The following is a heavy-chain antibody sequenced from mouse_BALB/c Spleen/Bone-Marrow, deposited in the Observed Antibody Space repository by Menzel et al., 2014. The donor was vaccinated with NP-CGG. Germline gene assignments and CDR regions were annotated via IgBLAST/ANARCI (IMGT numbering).Heavy chain of an antibody. CDR2: INTNGGKT. CDR3: ARDDGFYGLDR. V-gene: IGHV5-6-3*01. D-gene: IGHD1-1*01. J-gene: IGHJ4*01. Sequence: EVQLVESGGGLVQPGGSLKLSCAASGFTFSNYGMSWVRQTPDKRLDLVATINTNGGKTYSTDSVKGRFTISRDNAKNPLYLQMSSLKSEDTAMYYCARDDGFYGLDRWGQGTSVTVSS. CDR1: GFTFSNYG.